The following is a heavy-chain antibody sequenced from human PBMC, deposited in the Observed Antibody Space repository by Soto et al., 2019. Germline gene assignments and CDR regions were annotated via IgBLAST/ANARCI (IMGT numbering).Heavy chain of an antibody. D-gene: IGHD3-22*01. CDR1: GFTFSDYY. CDR3: AKDTYYHDSSGYYIFEY. V-gene: IGHV3-30*18. J-gene: IGHJ4*02. Sequence: PGGSLRLSCAASGFTFSDYYMSWIRQAPGKGLEWVAVISYDGNNKYYVDSVKGRITISRDNSKNTLYLQMNSLRAEDTAVYYCAKDTYYHDSSGYYIFEYWGQGTLVTVSS. CDR2: ISYDGNNK.